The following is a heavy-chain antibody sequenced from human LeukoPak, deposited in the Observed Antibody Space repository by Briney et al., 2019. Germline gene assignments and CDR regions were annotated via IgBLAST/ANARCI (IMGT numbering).Heavy chain of an antibody. Sequence: GESLKISCKVSGYNFDTYWIGWVRQMPGKGLEGMGIVYPEDSDTRYNPSFKDHVTVSADKSITTAYLQWSSLKASDTAIYYCVRSVAAQPGGFDSWGPGTLVTVAS. CDR2: VYPEDSDT. J-gene: IGHJ4*02. CDR3: VRSVAAQPGGFDS. CDR1: GYNFDTYW. V-gene: IGHV5-51*01. D-gene: IGHD3-16*01.